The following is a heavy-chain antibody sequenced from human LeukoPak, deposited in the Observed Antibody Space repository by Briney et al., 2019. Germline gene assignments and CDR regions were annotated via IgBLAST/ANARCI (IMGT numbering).Heavy chain of an antibody. Sequence: PGGSLRLSCAASGFNFNTYSMDWVRQAPGKGLEWVSSISSNSRYRYYADSMRGRFTISRDNAKNSLYLQMNSLKPEDTAVYYCARVAEAAAFDSWGQGTLVTVSS. CDR1: GFNFNTYS. CDR3: ARVAEAAAFDS. V-gene: IGHV3-21*06. CDR2: ISSNSRYR. J-gene: IGHJ4*02. D-gene: IGHD6-13*01.